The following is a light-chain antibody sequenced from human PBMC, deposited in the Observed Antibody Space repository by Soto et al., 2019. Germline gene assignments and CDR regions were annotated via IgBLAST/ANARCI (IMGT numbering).Light chain of an antibody. J-gene: IGKJ2*01. CDR3: QQYNSWPPYT. CDR1: QSCRNS. CDR2: GAS. V-gene: IGKV1-5*01. Sequence: DLQMTQSPSTLSASVGDRVTITCRASQSCRNSLAWYQQKAGKAPTLLIYGASTRATGVPARISASGSGTEFTLTISSLQSEDSAVYYCQQYNSWPPYTFGQGTKVDIK.